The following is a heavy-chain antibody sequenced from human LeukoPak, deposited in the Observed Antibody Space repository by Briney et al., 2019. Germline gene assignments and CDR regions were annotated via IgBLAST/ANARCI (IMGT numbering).Heavy chain of an antibody. V-gene: IGHV3-66*01. Sequence: PGGSLRLSCAASGFTFSHAWMTWVRQAPGKGLEWLSIIYTGGNTVSAESVKGRFSISRDDSRNTVHLQMNNLRDDDTAVYYCARGQIDLLRNYFDSWGPGTLVAVSS. J-gene: IGHJ4*02. CDR2: IYTGGNT. CDR3: ARGQIDLLRNYFDS. D-gene: IGHD3-22*01. CDR1: GFTFSHAW.